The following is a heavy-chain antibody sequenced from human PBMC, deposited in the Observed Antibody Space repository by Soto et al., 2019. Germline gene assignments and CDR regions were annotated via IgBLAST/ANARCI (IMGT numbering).Heavy chain of an antibody. J-gene: IGHJ4*02. V-gene: IGHV1-2*04. D-gene: IGHD3-9*01. CDR1: GYTFTGYY. Sequence: ASVKVSCKASGYTFTGYYMHWVLQAPGQGLEWMGWINPNSGGTNYAQKFQGWVTMTRDTSISTAYMELSRLRSDDTAVYYCARGSFDWLLSQVGPYYFDYWGQGTLVTVSS. CDR2: INPNSGGT. CDR3: ARGSFDWLLSQVGPYYFDY.